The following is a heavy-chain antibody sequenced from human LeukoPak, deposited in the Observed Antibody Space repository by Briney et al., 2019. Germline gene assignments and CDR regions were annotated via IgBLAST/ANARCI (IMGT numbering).Heavy chain of an antibody. J-gene: IGHJ4*02. CDR1: GLTFSSYA. CDR3: AKEEAVALFDY. V-gene: IGHV3-23*01. D-gene: IGHD6-19*01. Sequence: AGGSLRLSCAASGLTFSSYAMSWVRQAPGEGLEWVSAISVSGGSTYYADSVKGRFTISRDNPKNTLYLQMNSLRAEDTAVYYCAKEEAVALFDYWGQGTLVTVSS. CDR2: ISVSGGST.